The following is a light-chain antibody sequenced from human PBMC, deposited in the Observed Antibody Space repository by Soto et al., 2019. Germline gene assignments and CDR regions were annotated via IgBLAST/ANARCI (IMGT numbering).Light chain of an antibody. V-gene: IGKV3-15*01. CDR2: GAS. Sequence: EIILTQSPVTLSVSPGERATLSCRVSQSVGSNLAWYQQKPGQAPRLLIYGASTRATGVPPRFSGSGSGTEFTLTISSLQSEDFAVYYCQKFNKWPWTFGQGTKVDIK. CDR1: QSVGSN. CDR3: QKFNKWPWT. J-gene: IGKJ1*01.